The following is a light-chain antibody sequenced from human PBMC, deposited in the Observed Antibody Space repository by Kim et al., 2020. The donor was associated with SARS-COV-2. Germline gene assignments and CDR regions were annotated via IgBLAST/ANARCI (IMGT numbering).Light chain of an antibody. CDR1: SLRSYF. Sequence: SSELTQDPAVSVALGQTVRITCQGDSLRSYFASWYQQKPGQAPVLVFYGKNNRPSGIPDRCSGSYSGNTASLTITAAQAGDEADYYCNSRESSANHWVFGGGTQLTVL. V-gene: IGLV3-19*01. J-gene: IGLJ3*02. CDR2: GKN. CDR3: NSRESSANHWV.